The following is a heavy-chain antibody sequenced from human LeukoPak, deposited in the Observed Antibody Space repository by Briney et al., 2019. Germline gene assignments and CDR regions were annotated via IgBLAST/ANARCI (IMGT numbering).Heavy chain of an antibody. Sequence: GTSVKVSCKASGFTFTSSAMQWVRQARGQRREWIGWIVVGSGNTNYAQKFQERVTITRDMSTSTAYMELSSLRSEDTAVYYCAARRGIAVNWFDPWGQGTLVTVSS. D-gene: IGHD6-19*01. CDR2: IVVGSGNT. V-gene: IGHV1-58*02. CDR1: GFTFTSSA. CDR3: AARRGIAVNWFDP. J-gene: IGHJ5*02.